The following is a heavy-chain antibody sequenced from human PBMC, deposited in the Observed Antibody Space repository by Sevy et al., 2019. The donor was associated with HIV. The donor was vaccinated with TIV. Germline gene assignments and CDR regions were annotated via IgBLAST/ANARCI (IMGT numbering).Heavy chain of an antibody. Sequence: GGSLRLSCTGSGFTFGNYAVSWVRQAPGKGLEWVGFIRSKTYGGTTEYAASVEGRFTVSRDDSKSIAYLLMNSLKTEDTAVYYCTRDRLRYFDSWGQGTLVTVSS. V-gene: IGHV3-49*04. CDR3: TRDRLRYFDS. J-gene: IGHJ4*02. D-gene: IGHD3-9*01. CDR1: GFTFGNYA. CDR2: IRSKTYGGTT.